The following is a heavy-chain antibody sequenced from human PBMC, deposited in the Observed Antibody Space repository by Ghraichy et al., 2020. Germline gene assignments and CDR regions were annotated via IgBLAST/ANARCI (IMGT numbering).Heavy chain of an antibody. J-gene: IGHJ4*02. D-gene: IGHD6-13*01. CDR2: THHDGSNK. CDR3: AKDRDGSWCIDD. V-gene: IGHV3-30*02. Sequence: GESLNISCAASGFSFSRYAMHWVRQAPGKGLEWVALTHHDGSNKFYAASVKGRFTISRDNSKNTLYLQMNSLRDEDTAVYYCAKDRDGSWCIDDWGQGNLVTVSS. CDR1: GFSFSRYA.